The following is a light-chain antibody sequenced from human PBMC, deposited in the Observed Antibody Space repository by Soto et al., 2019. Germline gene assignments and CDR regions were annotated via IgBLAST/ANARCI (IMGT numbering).Light chain of an antibody. CDR2: EVS. CDR1: SSDVGGYNY. J-gene: IGLJ1*01. CDR3: SSFSRSTTLDYV. Sequence: QSALTQPPSASGSPGQSVAISCTGTSSDVGGYNYVSWYQQHPGKAPKLMIYEVSNRPSGVSNRFSGSKSGNTASLTISGLQAEDEADYYCSSFSRSTTLDYVFGTGTKVTVL. V-gene: IGLV2-14*01.